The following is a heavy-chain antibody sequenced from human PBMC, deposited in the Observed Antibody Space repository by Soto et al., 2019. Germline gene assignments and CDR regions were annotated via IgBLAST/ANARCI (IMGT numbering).Heavy chain of an antibody. CDR2: INAGNGNT. V-gene: IGHV1-3*01. Sequence: ASVKVSFKASGYTFTSYAMHWVRQAPGQRLEWMGWINAGNGNTKYSQKFQGRVTITRDTSASTAYMELSSLRSEDTAVYYCARDSIAARGNFQHWGQGTLVTV. D-gene: IGHD6-6*01. J-gene: IGHJ1*01. CDR3: ARDSIAARGNFQH. CDR1: GYTFTSYA.